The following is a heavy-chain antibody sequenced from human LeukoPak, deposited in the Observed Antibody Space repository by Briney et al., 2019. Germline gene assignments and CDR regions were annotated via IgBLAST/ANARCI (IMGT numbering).Heavy chain of an antibody. CDR3: ARDGSGTYYYDSSGYPDV. CDR1: GYSISSGYY. V-gene: IGHV4-38-2*02. CDR2: IYHSGST. D-gene: IGHD3-22*01. Sequence: SETLSLTCTVSGYSISSGYYWGWIRPPPGKGLEWIVSIYHSGSTYYNPSLKSRVTISVDTSKNQFSLKLSSVTAADTAVYYCARDGSGTYYYDSSGYPDVWGKGTTVTVSS. J-gene: IGHJ6*04.